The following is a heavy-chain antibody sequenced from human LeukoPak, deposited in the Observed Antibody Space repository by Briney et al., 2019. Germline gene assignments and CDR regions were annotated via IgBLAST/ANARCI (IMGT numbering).Heavy chain of an antibody. CDR3: AKGNYYGSGSYLVQGGGY. V-gene: IGHV3-23*01. J-gene: IGHJ4*02. CDR1: GFTFSSYA. D-gene: IGHD3-10*01. CDR2: VSGSGGST. Sequence: GGSLRLSCAASGFTFSSYAMSWVRQAPGKGLEWVSAVSGSGGSTYYADSVKGRFTISRDNSKYTLYLQMNSLRAEDTAVYYCAKGNYYGSGSYLVQGGGYWGQGTLVTVSS.